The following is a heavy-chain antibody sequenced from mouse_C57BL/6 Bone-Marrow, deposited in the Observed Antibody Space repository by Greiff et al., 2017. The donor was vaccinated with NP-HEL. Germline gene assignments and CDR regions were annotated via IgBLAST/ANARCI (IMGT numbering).Heavy chain of an antibody. CDR2: INPYNGDT. V-gene: IGHV1-20*01. CDR1: GYSFTGYF. J-gene: IGHJ3*01. Sequence: EVQLQQSGPELVKPGDSVKISCKASGYSFTGYFMNWVMQSHGKSLEWIGRINPYNGDTFYNQKFKGKATLTVDKSSSTAHMELRSLTSEDSAVYYCARYSNYEGFAYWGQGTLVTVSA. CDR3: ARYSNYEGFAY. D-gene: IGHD2-5*01.